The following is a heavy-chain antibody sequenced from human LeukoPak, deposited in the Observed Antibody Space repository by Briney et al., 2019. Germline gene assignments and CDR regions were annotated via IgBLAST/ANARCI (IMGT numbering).Heavy chain of an antibody. Sequence: PSETLSLTCTVSGGSISSGSYYWSWIRQPAGKGLEWIGRIYASGSTNYNPSLKSRVTISVDTSKNQFSLKLSSVTAADTAVYYCARSPNYDFWSGYYYYYYYMDVWGKGTTVTVSS. D-gene: IGHD3-3*01. CDR3: ARSPNYDFWSGYYYYYYYMDV. V-gene: IGHV4-61*02. J-gene: IGHJ6*03. CDR1: GGSISSGSYY. CDR2: IYASGST.